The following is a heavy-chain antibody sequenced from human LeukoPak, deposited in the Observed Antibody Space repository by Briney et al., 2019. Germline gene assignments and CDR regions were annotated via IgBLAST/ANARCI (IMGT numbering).Heavy chain of an antibody. CDR3: ARDPSYDFWSGYSGFTFDY. CDR1: GFSFFAYR. V-gene: IGHV3-30-3*01. Sequence: GGSLRLSCTASGFSFFAYRLPWLRQAPGKGLEWLAAISDEEDNVSYADSVRGRFTISRDNSKDTLFLQMNSLRVEDTAVYYCARDPSYDFWSGYSGFTFDYWGQGTLVTVSS. CDR2: ISDEEDNV. J-gene: IGHJ4*02. D-gene: IGHD3-3*01.